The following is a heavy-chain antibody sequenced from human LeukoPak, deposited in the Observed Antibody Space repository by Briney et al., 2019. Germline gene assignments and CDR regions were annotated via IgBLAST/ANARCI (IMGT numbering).Heavy chain of an antibody. CDR2: IIGSGVGT. V-gene: IGHV3-23*01. J-gene: IGHJ6*03. CDR3: AKDRQGVTTVTDYYYYMDV. Sequence: GGSLRLSCAASGFTFSNYAMSWVRQAPGKGLEWVSGIIGSGVGTFCADSVKGRFTTSRDNSKNTLYLQINSLRAEDTAVYYCAKDRQGVTTVTDYYYYMDVWGKGTTVTVSS. D-gene: IGHD4-17*01. CDR1: GFTFSNYA.